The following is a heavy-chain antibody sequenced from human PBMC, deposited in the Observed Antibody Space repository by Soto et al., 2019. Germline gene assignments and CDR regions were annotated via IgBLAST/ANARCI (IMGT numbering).Heavy chain of an antibody. Sequence: QLQLQESGPALVKPSETLSLTCTVSGGSISSITYYWGWIRQSPEKGLEWIGYIHYGGSTYYNPSLDSLVTISLDKSNNQFSLRLTSVNASDTGVYYCARCTQDLLQSNVWSGYYLSYFDYWGQGYLVNVSA. J-gene: IGHJ4*02. CDR3: ARCTQDLLQSNVWSGYYLSYFDY. D-gene: IGHD3-3*01. CDR1: GGSISSITYY. CDR2: IHYGGST. V-gene: IGHV4-39*01.